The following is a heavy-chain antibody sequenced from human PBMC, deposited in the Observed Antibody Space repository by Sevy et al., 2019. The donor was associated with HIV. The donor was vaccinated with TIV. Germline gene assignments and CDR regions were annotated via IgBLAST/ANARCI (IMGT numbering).Heavy chain of an antibody. CDR1: GFTFSSYA. CDR3: AKDRDYDSSGKGAFDI. D-gene: IGHD3-22*01. J-gene: IGHJ3*02. V-gene: IGHV3-23*01. CDR2: ISGSGGST. Sequence: GGSLRLSCAASGFTFSSYAMSWVRQAPGKGLEWVSAISGSGGSTYYADSVKGRFTISRDNSKNTLYLQMNSLRAEDMAVYYCAKDRDYDSSGKGAFDIWGQGTMVTVSS.